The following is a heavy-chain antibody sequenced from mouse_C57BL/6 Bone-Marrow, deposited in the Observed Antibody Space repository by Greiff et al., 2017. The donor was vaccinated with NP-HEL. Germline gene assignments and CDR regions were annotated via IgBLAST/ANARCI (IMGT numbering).Heavy chain of an antibody. CDR3: ARVSSMVKWFAY. CDR2: INPSDSYT. J-gene: IGHJ3*01. CDR1: GYTFTSYW. D-gene: IGHD2-2*01. Sequence: QVQLQQPGAELVRPGTSVKLSCKASGYTFTSYWMHWVQQRPGQGLEWIGEINPSDSYTNYKQKFKGKATFTVDTSSSTPYMQLSSLTSEDSAVYYGARVSSMVKWFAYWGRGTLVTVSA. V-gene: IGHV1-59*01.